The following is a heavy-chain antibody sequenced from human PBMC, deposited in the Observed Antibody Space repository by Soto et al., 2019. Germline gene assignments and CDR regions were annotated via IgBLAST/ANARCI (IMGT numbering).Heavy chain of an antibody. J-gene: IGHJ4*02. Sequence: QITVKESGLTLVKPTETLTLTSTFSGFSLSTNGMGVGWIRQPPGKALEWLALIYWDDDKRYSPSLRSRLTITKDTSKNQVDLTMTSMDPVDTATYYCARLTRGVYDLDRLWEKFDYWGQGALVTVSS. CDR3: ARLTRGVYDLDRLWEKFDY. CDR2: IYWDDDK. V-gene: IGHV2-5*02. CDR1: GFSLSTNGMG. D-gene: IGHD5-12*01.